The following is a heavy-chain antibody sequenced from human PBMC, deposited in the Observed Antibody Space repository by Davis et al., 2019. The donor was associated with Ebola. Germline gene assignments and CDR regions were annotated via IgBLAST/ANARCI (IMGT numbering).Heavy chain of an antibody. J-gene: IGHJ4*02. CDR3: TRDFGGATDY. CDR1: GFTFGDYA. CDR2: IRSKAYGGTT. D-gene: IGHD1-26*01. Sequence: PGGSLRLSCKASGFTFGDYAMSWVRQAPGKGLEWVGFIRSKAYGGTTEYAASVKGRFTISRDDSKSIAYLQMNSLKTEDTAVYYCTRDFGGATDYWGQGTLVTVSS. V-gene: IGHV3-49*04.